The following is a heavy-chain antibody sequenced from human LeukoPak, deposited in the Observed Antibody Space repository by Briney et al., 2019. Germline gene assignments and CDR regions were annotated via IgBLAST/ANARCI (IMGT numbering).Heavy chain of an antibody. D-gene: IGHD2-2*01. V-gene: IGHV3-23*01. J-gene: IGHJ4*02. CDR1: GFPFSRNS. Sequence: RGSLRLSCAVSGFPFSRNSMSWVRKAPGKGLEWISAISSGGVDTFYADSVQGRFIVSRDISKNTLYLQMDSLRADDTAVYYCAKPSKYGNFFDYWGQGTLVTVSS. CDR2: ISSGGVDT. CDR3: AKPSKYGNFFDY.